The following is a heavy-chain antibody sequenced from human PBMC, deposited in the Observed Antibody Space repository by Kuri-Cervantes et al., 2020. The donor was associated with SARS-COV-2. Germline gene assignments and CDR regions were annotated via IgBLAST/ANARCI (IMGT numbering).Heavy chain of an antibody. Sequence: GESLKISCAASGFTFRSSGMHWVRQAPGKGLEWVALLSNDGAHEYYADSVKGRFTISRDNFKNTLFLQMNSLRSEDTAMYYCARAIQIDYWGQGTLVTVSS. CDR1: GFTFRSSG. D-gene: IGHD3-3*01. J-gene: IGHJ4*02. V-gene: IGHV3-30*03. CDR2: LSNDGAHE. CDR3: ARAIQIDY.